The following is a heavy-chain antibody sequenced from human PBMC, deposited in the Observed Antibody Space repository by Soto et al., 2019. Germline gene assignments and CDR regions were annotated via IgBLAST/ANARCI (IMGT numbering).Heavy chain of an antibody. J-gene: IGHJ3*02. CDR2: IYYSGTT. V-gene: IGHV4-59*01. CDR3: ARVYYYETGGAFDI. D-gene: IGHD3-22*01. CDR1: GGSISSYY. Sequence: SETLSLTCTVSGGSISSYYWSWIRQPPGKGLEWIGYIYYSGTTNYNPSLKSRVTISVDTSKNQFSLKLSSETAADPAVYYCARVYYYETGGAFDIGGKGTMVTVS.